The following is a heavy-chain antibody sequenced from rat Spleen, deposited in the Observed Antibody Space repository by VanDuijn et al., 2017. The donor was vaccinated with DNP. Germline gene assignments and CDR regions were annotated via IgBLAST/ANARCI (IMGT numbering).Heavy chain of an antibody. V-gene: IGHV5-22*01. Sequence: EVQLVESGGGLVQPGRSLKLSCTASGFTFSDYYLAWVRQAPTKGLEWVAYISYDGASYYRDSVKGRFTISRDNAKSTLYLQMSSLRSEDMATYYCARHVLPLRVWDYWGQGVMVTVSS. D-gene: IGHD1-4*01. J-gene: IGHJ2*01. CDR2: ISYDGAS. CDR1: GFTFSDYY. CDR3: ARHVLPLRVWDY.